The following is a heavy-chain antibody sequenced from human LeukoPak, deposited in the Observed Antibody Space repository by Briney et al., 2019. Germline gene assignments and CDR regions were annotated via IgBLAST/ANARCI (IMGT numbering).Heavy chain of an antibody. Sequence: GGSLRLSCAASGFTFSSYPVHWVRQAPGKGLECVSTIGRGVGGTSYADSVKGRFTISRDNSKNTLYLQMNNLRADDTAVYYCVKKGQADDDGKPDWGQGTLVTVSS. CDR1: GFTFSSYP. D-gene: IGHD1-1*01. V-gene: IGHV3-23*01. J-gene: IGHJ4*02. CDR2: IGRGVGGT. CDR3: VKKGQADDDGKPD.